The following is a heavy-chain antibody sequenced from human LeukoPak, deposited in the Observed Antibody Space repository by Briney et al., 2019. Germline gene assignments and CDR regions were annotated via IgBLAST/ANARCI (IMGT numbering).Heavy chain of an antibody. Sequence: SETLSLTCTVSGGSVSRGSYYWSWIRQPPGKGLEWIGYIYYSGSTNYNPSLKSRVTISVDTSKNQFSLKLSSVTAADTAVYYCARGAALTELGDYWGQGTLVTVSS. D-gene: IGHD1-7*01. V-gene: IGHV4-61*01. CDR2: IYYSGST. CDR1: GGSVSRGSYY. J-gene: IGHJ4*02. CDR3: ARGAALTELGDY.